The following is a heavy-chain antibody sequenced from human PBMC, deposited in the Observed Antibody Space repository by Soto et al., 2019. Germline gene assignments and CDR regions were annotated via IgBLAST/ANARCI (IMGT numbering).Heavy chain of an antibody. Sequence: PGGSLRLSCAASGFTFSSYAMSWVRQAPGKGLEWVSAISGSGGSTYYADSVKGRFTISRDNSKNTLYLQMNSLRAEDTAVYYCAKVRRGPYGDYDRELISYYYGMDVWGQGTTVTVSS. V-gene: IGHV3-23*01. CDR1: GFTFSSYA. D-gene: IGHD4-17*01. J-gene: IGHJ6*02. CDR2: ISGSGGST. CDR3: AKVRRGPYGDYDRELISYYYGMDV.